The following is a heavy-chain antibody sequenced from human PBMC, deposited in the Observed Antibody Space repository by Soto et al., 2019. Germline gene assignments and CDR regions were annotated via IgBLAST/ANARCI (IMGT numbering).Heavy chain of an antibody. V-gene: IGHV1-18*04. D-gene: IGHD2-2*01. CDR1: GYTFTSYG. CDR2: ISAYNGNT. J-gene: IGHJ4*02. Sequence: ASVKVSCKASGYTFTSYGISWVRQAPGQGLEWMGWISAYNGNTNYAQKLRGRVTMTTDTSTSTAYMELRSLRSDDTAVYYCARNSRGRIVVVPAAIFDYWGQGTLVTVSS. CDR3: ARNSRGRIVVVPAAIFDY.